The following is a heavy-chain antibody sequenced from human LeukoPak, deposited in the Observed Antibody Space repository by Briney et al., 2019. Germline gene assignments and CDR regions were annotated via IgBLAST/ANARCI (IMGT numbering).Heavy chain of an antibody. Sequence: PGGSLRLSCAGSGLTFSNYWVNWVRQAPGKGLEWVANIKQDGSEKYYLDSVRGRFTISRDNAKNSLYLQMNSLRAEDTAVYYCAKIATLRNCGGDCHEDAFDIWGQGTMVTVSS. CDR2: IKQDGSEK. V-gene: IGHV3-7*01. CDR3: AKIATLRNCGGDCHEDAFDI. CDR1: GLTFSNYW. D-gene: IGHD2-21*02. J-gene: IGHJ3*02.